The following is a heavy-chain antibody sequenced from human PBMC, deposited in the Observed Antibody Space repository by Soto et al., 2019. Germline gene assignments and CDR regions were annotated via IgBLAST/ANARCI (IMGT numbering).Heavy chain of an antibody. D-gene: IGHD6-19*01. Sequence: EVQLVESGGGLVQPGGSLRLSCAASGFTFSSYWMSWVRQAPGKGLEWVANIKQDGSEKYYVDSVKGRFTISRDNAKNLLYLQMNSLRAEDTAVYYCAWVSSGWYLWYFDLWGRGTLVTVSS. CDR3: AWVSSGWYLWYFDL. J-gene: IGHJ2*01. V-gene: IGHV3-7*04. CDR2: IKQDGSEK. CDR1: GFTFSSYW.